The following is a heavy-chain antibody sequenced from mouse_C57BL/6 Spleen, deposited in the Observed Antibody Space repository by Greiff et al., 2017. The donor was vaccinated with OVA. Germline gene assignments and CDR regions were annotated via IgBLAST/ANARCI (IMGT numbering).Heavy chain of an antibody. Sequence: EVKVVESGGDLVKPGGSLKLSCAASGFTFSSYGMSWVRQTPDKRLEWVATISSGGSYTYYPDNVKGRFTISRDNAKNNLYLQMSHLKSEDTAMYYCARITTAYAMDYWGQGTSVTVSS. CDR3: ARITTAYAMDY. D-gene: IGHD1-2*01. V-gene: IGHV5-4*03. J-gene: IGHJ4*01. CDR2: ISSGGSYT. CDR1: GFTFSSYG.